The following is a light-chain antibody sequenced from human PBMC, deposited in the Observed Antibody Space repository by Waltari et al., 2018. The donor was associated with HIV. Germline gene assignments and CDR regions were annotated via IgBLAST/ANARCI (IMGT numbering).Light chain of an antibody. Sequence: AIQMTQSTSSLSASVGDRVTITCRASQGIRNDLGWYQQKTGKAPKVLIYAASSLQSGVPSRFSGSGSGTDFTLTISSLQPEDFATYYCLQDYNYPWTFGQGTKVEIK. CDR1: QGIRND. CDR3: LQDYNYPWT. CDR2: AAS. J-gene: IGKJ1*01. V-gene: IGKV1-6*01.